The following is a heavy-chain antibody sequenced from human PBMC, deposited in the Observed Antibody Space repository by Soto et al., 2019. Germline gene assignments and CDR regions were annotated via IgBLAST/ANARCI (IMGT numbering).Heavy chain of an antibody. CDR2: IIPTFGTA. D-gene: IGHD3-22*01. V-gene: IGHV1-69*13. CDR3: ARQFPYYYDSSGYYLPLGAFDI. Sequence: SVKVSCKASGGTFSSYAISWVRQAPGQGLEWMGGIIPTFGTANYAQKFQGRVTITADESTSTAYMELSSLRSEDTAVYYCARQFPYYYDSSGYYLPLGAFDIWGQGTMVTVSS. CDR1: GGTFSSYA. J-gene: IGHJ3*02.